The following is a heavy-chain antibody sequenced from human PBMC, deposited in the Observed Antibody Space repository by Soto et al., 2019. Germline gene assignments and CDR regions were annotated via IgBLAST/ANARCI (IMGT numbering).Heavy chain of an antibody. V-gene: IGHV1-18*01. CDR3: AKEHQNDGPGSAQKSAD. D-gene: IGHD3-10*01. CDR2: ISAYNGNT. J-gene: IGHJ4*02. Sequence: ASVKVSCKASGYTFTSYGISWVRQAPGQGLEWMGWISAYNGNTNYAQKLQGRVTMTTDTSTSTAYMELRSLRSDDTAVYYCAKEHQNDGPGSAQKSADWGQGTLVTVSS. CDR1: GYTFTSYG.